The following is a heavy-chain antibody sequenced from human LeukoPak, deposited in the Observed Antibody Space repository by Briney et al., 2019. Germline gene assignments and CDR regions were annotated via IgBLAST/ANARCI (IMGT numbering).Heavy chain of an antibody. CDR3: ARARAFPLYHFDY. V-gene: IGHV4-34*01. CDR1: GGSFSGYY. Sequence: SETLSLTCAVYGGSFSGYYWSWIRQPPGKGLEWIGEINHSGSTNYNPSLKSRVTISVDTSKNQFSLKLSSVTAADTAVYYCARARAFPLYHFDYWGQGTLVTVSS. D-gene: IGHD3-16*01. CDR2: INHSGST. J-gene: IGHJ4*02.